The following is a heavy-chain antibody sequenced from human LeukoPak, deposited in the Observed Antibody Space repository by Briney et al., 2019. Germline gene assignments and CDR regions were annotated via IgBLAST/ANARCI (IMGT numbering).Heavy chain of an antibody. CDR3: ASRIVGAYDAFDI. D-gene: IGHD1-26*01. CDR1: GYSISSGYY. Sequence: PSETLSLTCAVSGYSISSGYYWGWIRQPPGKGLEWIGSIYHSGSTYYNPSLKSRVTTSVDTSKNQFSLKLSSVTAADTAVYYCASRIVGAYDAFDIWGQGTMVTVSS. CDR2: IYHSGST. J-gene: IGHJ3*02. V-gene: IGHV4-38-2*01.